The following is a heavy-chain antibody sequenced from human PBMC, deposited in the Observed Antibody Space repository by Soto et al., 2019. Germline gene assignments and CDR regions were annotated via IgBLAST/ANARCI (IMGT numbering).Heavy chain of an antibody. Sequence: PGGSLRLSCAASGLTFSTDAMSWVRQAPGKGLEWASGISGSGGVTNYADSVKGRFTISRDNSKNTLYLQMNSLRDEDTAVYYCAKDRGRYFDYWGQGTLVTVSS. D-gene: IGHD3-9*01. J-gene: IGHJ4*02. CDR1: GLTFSTDA. V-gene: IGHV3-23*01. CDR3: AKDRGRYFDY. CDR2: ISGSGGVT.